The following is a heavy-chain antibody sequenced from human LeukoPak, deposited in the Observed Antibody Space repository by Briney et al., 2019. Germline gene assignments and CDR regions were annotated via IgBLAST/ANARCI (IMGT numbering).Heavy chain of an antibody. CDR2: IVPIFGTA. Sequence: GSSVKISCKASGGTFSSYAISWVRQAPGQGLEWMGRIVPIFGTANYAQKFQGRVTITTDESTSTAYMELSSLRSEDTAVYYCARVGACSGGSCYQDPGWFDPWGQGTLVTVSS. V-gene: IGHV1-69*05. CDR1: GGTFSSYA. D-gene: IGHD2-15*01. CDR3: ARVGACSGGSCYQDPGWFDP. J-gene: IGHJ5*02.